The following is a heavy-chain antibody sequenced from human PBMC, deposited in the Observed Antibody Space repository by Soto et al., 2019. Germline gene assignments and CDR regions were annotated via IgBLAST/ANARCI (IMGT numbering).Heavy chain of an antibody. J-gene: IGHJ5*02. CDR2: IIPIFGTA. CDR3: ARRYCSGGSCYSAWFDP. D-gene: IGHD2-15*01. V-gene: IGHV1-69*13. CDR1: GGTFSSYA. Sequence: SVKVSCKASGGTFSSYAISWVRQAPGQGLEWMGGIIPIFGTANYAQKFQGRVTITADESTSTAYMELSSLRSEDTAVYYCARRYCSGGSCYSAWFDPWGQGTLVTVSS.